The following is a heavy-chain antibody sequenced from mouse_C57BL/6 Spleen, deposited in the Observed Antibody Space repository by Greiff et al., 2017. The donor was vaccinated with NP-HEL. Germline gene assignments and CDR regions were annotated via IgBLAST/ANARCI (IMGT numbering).Heavy chain of an antibody. CDR1: GFSFNTYA. Sequence: EVQLVESGGGLVQPKGSLKLSCAASGFSFNTYAMNWVRQAPGKGLEWVARIRSKSNNYATYYADSVKDRFTISRDDSESMLYLQMHNLITEDTAMYYCVRGDGGMDYWGQGTSVTVSS. CDR2: IRSKSNNYAT. J-gene: IGHJ4*01. D-gene: IGHD3-3*01. V-gene: IGHV10-1*01. CDR3: VRGDGGMDY.